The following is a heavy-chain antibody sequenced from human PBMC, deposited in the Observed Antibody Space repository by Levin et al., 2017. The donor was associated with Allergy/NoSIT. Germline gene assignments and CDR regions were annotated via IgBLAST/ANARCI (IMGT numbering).Heavy chain of an antibody. CDR3: AKIYGDHVDY. CDR2: ISGTGSII. V-gene: IGHV3-11*01. D-gene: IGHD4-17*01. CDR1: GFPFSDYY. Sequence: SCAASGFPFSDYYMSWIRQAPGKGLEWVAYISGTGSIIHYADSVKGRFTVSRDNAKNSLYLQLNSLRAEDTAVYYCAKIYGDHVDYCGQGTLVTVSS. J-gene: IGHJ4*02.